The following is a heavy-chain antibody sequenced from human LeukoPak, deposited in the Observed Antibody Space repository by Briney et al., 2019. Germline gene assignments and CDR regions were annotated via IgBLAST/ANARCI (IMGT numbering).Heavy chain of an antibody. CDR2: IYTSGST. Sequence: SETLSLTCTVSGDSISSYYWSWIRQPAGKGLEWIGRIYTSGSTNYNPSLKSRVTMSVDTSKNQFSLKLSSVTAADTAAYYCARDYYDSSGYQSGFDYWGQGTLVTVSS. CDR1: GDSISSYY. CDR3: ARDYYDSSGYQSGFDY. V-gene: IGHV4-4*07. D-gene: IGHD3-22*01. J-gene: IGHJ4*02.